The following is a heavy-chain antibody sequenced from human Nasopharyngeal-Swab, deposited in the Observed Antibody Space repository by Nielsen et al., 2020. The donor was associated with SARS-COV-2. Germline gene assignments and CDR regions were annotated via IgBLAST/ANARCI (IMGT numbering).Heavy chain of an antibody. CDR3: ARDWGYYYGSGSYFLPNNWFDP. V-gene: IGHV1-18*01. CDR2: LSAYNGNT. Sequence: WVRQAPGLGLEWMGWLSAYNGNTNYAQKLQGRVTMTTDTSTSTAYMELRSLRSDDTAVYYCARDWGYYYGSGSYFLPNNWFDPWGQGTLVTVSS. D-gene: IGHD3-10*01. J-gene: IGHJ5*02.